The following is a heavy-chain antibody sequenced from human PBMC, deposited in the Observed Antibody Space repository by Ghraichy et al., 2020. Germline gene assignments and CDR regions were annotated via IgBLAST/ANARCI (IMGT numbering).Heavy chain of an antibody. V-gene: IGHV3-48*02. CDR2: ISSSSSTI. CDR3: ARDSVPPRYPGIAGFDY. Sequence: GGSLRLSCAASGFTFSSYSMNWVRQAPGKGLEWVSYISSSSSTIYYADSVKGRFTISRDNAKNSLYLQMNSLRDEDTAVYYCARDSVPPRYPGIAGFDYWGQGTLVTVSS. D-gene: IGHD6-13*01. CDR1: GFTFSSYS. J-gene: IGHJ4*02.